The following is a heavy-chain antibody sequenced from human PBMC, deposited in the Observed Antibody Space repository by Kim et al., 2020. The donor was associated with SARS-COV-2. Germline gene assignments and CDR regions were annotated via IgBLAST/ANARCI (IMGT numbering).Heavy chain of an antibody. CDR1: GGSVSSGSYY. Sequence: SETLSLTCTVSGGSVSSGSYYWSWIRQPPGKGLEWIGYIYYSGSTNYNPSLKSRVTISVDTSKNQFSLKLSSVTAADTAVYYCAIAVAGRFDYWGQGTLVTVSS. CDR2: IYYSGST. CDR3: AIAVAGRFDY. V-gene: IGHV4-61*01. J-gene: IGHJ4*02. D-gene: IGHD6-19*01.